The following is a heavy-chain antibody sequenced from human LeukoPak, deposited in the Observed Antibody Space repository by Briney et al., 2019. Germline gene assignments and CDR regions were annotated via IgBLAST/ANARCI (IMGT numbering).Heavy chain of an antibody. V-gene: IGHV1-18*01. CDR1: GYAFTVHG. CDR3: ARDHTGETFLDAFDI. J-gene: IGHJ3*02. D-gene: IGHD1-1*01. Sequence: GASVKVSCKSSGYAFTVHGISWVRQAPGQGLEWMGWISPYNGQTKFAQKFQGRVTLTIDTYRSIVYMGVKSLRSDDTAVYYCARDHTGETFLDAFDIWGQGTMVTVAS. CDR2: ISPYNGQT.